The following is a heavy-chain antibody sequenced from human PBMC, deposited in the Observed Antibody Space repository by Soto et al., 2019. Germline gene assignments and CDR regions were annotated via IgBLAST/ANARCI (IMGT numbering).Heavy chain of an antibody. D-gene: IGHD1-26*01. CDR1: GGTFSSYA. V-gene: IGHV1-69*13. Sequence: SVKVSCKASGGTFSSYAISWVRQAPGQGLEWMGGIIPIFGTANYAQKFQGRVTITADESTSTAYMELSSLRSDDTAVYYCARGPESRSTAYFDYWGQGTLVTVSS. J-gene: IGHJ4*02. CDR3: ARGPESRSTAYFDY. CDR2: IIPIFGTA.